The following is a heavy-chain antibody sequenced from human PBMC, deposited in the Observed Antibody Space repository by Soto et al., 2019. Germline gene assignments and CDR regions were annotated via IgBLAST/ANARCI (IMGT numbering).Heavy chain of an antibody. J-gene: IGHJ4*02. D-gene: IGHD1-26*01. CDR2: INSDGSTT. V-gene: IGHV3-74*01. CDR1: GFTFSRYG. CDR3: VRDVGASTNF. Sequence: EVQLVESGGGLVQPGGSRRLSCAASGFTFSRYGMHWVRQAPGKGLVWVSRINSDGSTTNYADSVKGRFTISRDNAKNTLSLQMSNLRGEDTAVYYCVRDVGASTNFWGQGTLVTVS.